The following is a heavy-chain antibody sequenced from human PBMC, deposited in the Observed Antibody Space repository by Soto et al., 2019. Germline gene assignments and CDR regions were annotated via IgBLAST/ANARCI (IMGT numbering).Heavy chain of an antibody. CDR1: GYSISSGYY. V-gene: IGHV4-38-2*01. J-gene: IGHJ4*02. CDR2: IYHSGST. CDR3: ARTATTQAAASRFDY. Sequence: PSETLSLTCAVSGYSISSGYYWGWIRQPPGKGLEWIGSIYHSGSTYYNPSLKSRVTISVDTSKNQFSLKLSSVTAADTAVYYCARTATTQAAASRFDYWGQGTLVTVSS. D-gene: IGHD2-15*01.